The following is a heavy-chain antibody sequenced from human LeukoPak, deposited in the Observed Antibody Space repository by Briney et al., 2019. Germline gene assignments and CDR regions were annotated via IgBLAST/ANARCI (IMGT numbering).Heavy chain of an antibody. CDR2: IRSKGGST. D-gene: IGHD3-3*01. Sequence: GGSLRLSCAASGLTFSSYAMHWVRRAPGEGLEYVSAIRSKGGSTYYGNSVKGRFTISRDNSKSTMYLQMGRLRDADMAVYYCARGAIFPVVVYYYMDVWGKGTTVTVSS. J-gene: IGHJ6*03. V-gene: IGHV3-64*01. CDR1: GLTFSSYA. CDR3: ARGAIFPVVVYYYMDV.